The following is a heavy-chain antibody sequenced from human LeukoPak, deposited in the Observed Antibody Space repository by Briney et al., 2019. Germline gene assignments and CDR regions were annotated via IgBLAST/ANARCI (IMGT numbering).Heavy chain of an antibody. D-gene: IGHD5-24*01. CDR2: IRYDGSNK. J-gene: IGHJ4*02. CDR1: GFTFSSYG. V-gene: IGHV3-30*02. CDR3: AKVSRAGPEGDRLGAYY. Sequence: GGSLRLSCAASGFTFSSYGMHWVRQAPGKGLEWVAFIRYDGSNKYYADSVKGRFTISRDNSKNTLYLQMISLIAEDTAVYDSAKVSRAGPEGDRLGAYYWGQGTLVTVSS.